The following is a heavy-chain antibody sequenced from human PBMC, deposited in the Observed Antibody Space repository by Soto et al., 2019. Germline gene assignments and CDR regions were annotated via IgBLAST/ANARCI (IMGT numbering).Heavy chain of an antibody. D-gene: IGHD3-16*02. CDR1: GGTFSSYA. CDR3: ARDDELSGAVHYYYYGMDV. V-gene: IGHV1-69*13. Sequence: SVKVSCKASGGTFSSYAISWVRQAPGQGLEWMGGIIPIFGTANYAQKFQGRVTITADESTSTAYMELSSLRSEGTAVYYCARDDELSGAVHYYYYGMDVWGQGTTVTVSS. CDR2: IIPIFGTA. J-gene: IGHJ6*02.